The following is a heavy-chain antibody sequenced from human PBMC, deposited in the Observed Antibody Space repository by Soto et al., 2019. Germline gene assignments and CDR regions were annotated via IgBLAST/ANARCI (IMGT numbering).Heavy chain of an antibody. J-gene: IGHJ6*03. CDR3: AMSITIFGVVTPEYSYYHMDV. Sequence: PSETLSLTCTVSGGSISGYYWSWIRQPPGKGLEWIGYIYYSGSTNYNPSLKSRVTISVDTSKNQFSLKLSSVTAADTAVYYCAMSITIFGVVTPEYSYYHMDVWGKGNTVTVSS. CDR2: IYYSGST. CDR1: GGSISGYY. D-gene: IGHD3-3*01. V-gene: IGHV4-59*01.